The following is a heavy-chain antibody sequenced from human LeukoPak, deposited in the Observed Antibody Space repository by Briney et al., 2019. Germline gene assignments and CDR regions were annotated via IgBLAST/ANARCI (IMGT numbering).Heavy chain of an antibody. CDR1: DYSISSGYY. CDR2: IYHSGIT. D-gene: IGHD2-21*02. Sequence: PSETLSLTCTVSDYSISSGYYWGWIRQPPGKGLEWIGSIYHSGITYKNPSLKSRVTISADTSKNQFSLKLSSVTAADTAVYYCARRTDLCGGDCYSGPRWFDPWGQGTLVTVSS. V-gene: IGHV4-38-2*02. CDR3: ARRTDLCGGDCYSGPRWFDP. J-gene: IGHJ5*02.